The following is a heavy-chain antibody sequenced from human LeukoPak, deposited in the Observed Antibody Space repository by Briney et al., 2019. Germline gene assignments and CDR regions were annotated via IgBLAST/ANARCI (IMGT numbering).Heavy chain of an antibody. Sequence: GGSLRLSCAASGFTFSSYGMHWVRQAPGKGLEWVAVISYDGSNKYYADSVKGRFTIPRDNAKNSLYLQMNSLRAEDTAVYNCARTAGYSSIVFDIWGQGTMVTVSS. V-gene: IGHV3-30*03. J-gene: IGHJ3*02. CDR2: ISYDGSNK. CDR3: ARTAGYSSIVFDI. CDR1: GFTFSSYG. D-gene: IGHD2-2*01.